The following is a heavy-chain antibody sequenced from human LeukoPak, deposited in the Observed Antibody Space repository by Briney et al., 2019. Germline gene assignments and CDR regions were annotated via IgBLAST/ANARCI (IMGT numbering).Heavy chain of an antibody. V-gene: IGHV3-30*02. J-gene: IGHJ4*02. D-gene: IGHD3-10*01. CDR2: IRYDGSNK. Sequence: GGSLRLSCAASGFTLSSYGMHWVRQAPGKGLEWVAFIRYDGSNKYYADSVKGRFTISRDNSKNTLYLQMNSLRAEDTAVYYCAKDLALWFGESYYFDYWGQGTLVTVSS. CDR3: AKDLALWFGESYYFDY. CDR1: GFTLSSYG.